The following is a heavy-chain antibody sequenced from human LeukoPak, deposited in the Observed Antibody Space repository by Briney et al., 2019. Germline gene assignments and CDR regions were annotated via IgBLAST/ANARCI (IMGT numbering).Heavy chain of an antibody. D-gene: IGHD3-3*01. Sequence: SVKVSCKASGGTFSSYAISWVRQAPGQGLEWMGRIIPILGIANYAQEFQGRVTITADKSTSTAYMELSSLRSEDTAVYYCARDGNYDFWSGKHGMDVWGQGTTVTVSS. CDR2: IIPILGIA. CDR3: ARDGNYDFWSGKHGMDV. CDR1: GGTFSSYA. J-gene: IGHJ6*02. V-gene: IGHV1-69*04.